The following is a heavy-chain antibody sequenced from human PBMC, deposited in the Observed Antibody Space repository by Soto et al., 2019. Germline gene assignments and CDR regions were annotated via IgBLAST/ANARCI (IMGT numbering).Heavy chain of an antibody. V-gene: IGHV4-34*01. J-gene: IGHJ4*02. CDR3: ARGGIAVAVKKDY. D-gene: IGHD6-19*01. Sequence: PSETLSLTCAVYGGSFSGYYWSWTRQPPGKGLEWIGEINHSGSTNYNPSLKSRVTISVDTSKNQFSLKLSSVTAADTAVYYCARGGIAVAVKKDYLGQGTLVTVAS. CDR2: INHSGST. CDR1: GGSFSGYY.